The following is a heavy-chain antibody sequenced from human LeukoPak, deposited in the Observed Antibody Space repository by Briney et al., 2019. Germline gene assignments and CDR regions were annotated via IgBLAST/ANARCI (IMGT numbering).Heavy chain of an antibody. CDR2: ISGRGETT. Sequence: GGSLRLSCAASGFNFRGQAMSWVRQGPGKGLEWVAGISGRGETTYYADSVKGRFNISRDNSKNTLFLQVNSLRAEDTAVYYCAKDVIRGEITYFESRGQGTQVAVSS. V-gene: IGHV3-23*01. CDR1: GFNFRGQA. D-gene: IGHD3-10*01. CDR3: AKDVIRGEITYFES. J-gene: IGHJ4*02.